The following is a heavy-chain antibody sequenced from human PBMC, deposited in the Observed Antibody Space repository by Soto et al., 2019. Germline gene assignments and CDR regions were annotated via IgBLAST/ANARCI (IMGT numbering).Heavy chain of an antibody. CDR2: IRSKANSYAT. J-gene: IGHJ6*02. CDR3: TSWRVVTATNYYGMDV. CDR1: GFTFSGSA. D-gene: IGHD2-21*02. V-gene: IGHV3-73*01. Sequence: GGSLRLSCAASGFTFSGSAMHWVRQASGKGLEWVGRIRSKANSYATAYAASVKGRFTISRDDSKNTAYLQMNSLKTEDTAVYYCTSWRVVTATNYYGMDVWGQGTTVTVSS.